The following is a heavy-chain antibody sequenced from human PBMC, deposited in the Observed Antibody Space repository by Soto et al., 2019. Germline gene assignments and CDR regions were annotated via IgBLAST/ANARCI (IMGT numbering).Heavy chain of an antibody. CDR2: IWYDGSNI. Sequence: QVQLVESGGGVVQPGRSLRLSCAASGFTFSSYGMHWVRQAPGKGLEWVAVIWYDGSNIYYADSVKGRFTISRDNSKNTLYLQMNSLRAEDTAVYYCARDDDYVPLYWGQGTLVTVSS. D-gene: IGHD3-16*01. CDR1: GFTFSSYG. J-gene: IGHJ4*02. CDR3: ARDDDYVPLY. V-gene: IGHV3-33*01.